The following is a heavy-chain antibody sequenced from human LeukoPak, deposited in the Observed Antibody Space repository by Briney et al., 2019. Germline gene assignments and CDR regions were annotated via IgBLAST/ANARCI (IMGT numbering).Heavy chain of an antibody. Sequence: SETLSLTCAVYGGSFSGYYWSWIRQPPGKGLEWIGEINHSGSTNYNPSLKSRVTISVDTSKNQFSLNLSSVTAADTAVYYCARGKELKRYYYYYGMDVWGQGTTVTVSS. J-gene: IGHJ6*02. CDR2: INHSGST. CDR1: GGSFSGYY. V-gene: IGHV4-34*01. CDR3: ARGKELKRYYYYYGMDV.